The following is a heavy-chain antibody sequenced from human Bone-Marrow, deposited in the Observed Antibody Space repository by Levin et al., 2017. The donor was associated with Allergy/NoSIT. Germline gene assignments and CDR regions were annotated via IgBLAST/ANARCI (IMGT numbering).Heavy chain of an antibody. CDR1: GLRVGDHA. V-gene: IGHV3-49*04. CDR2: IRSKVYGETT. Sequence: LPGGSLRLSCTTSGLRVGDHALSWVRQAPGKGLEWVGFIRSKVYGETTEYAASVKGRFLISRDESKSTAYLQMDSLKSDDTAVYYCTRDCGISAGGSGCYYFYGMDVWGQGTTVTVSS. CDR3: TRDCGISAGGSGCYYFYGMDV. D-gene: IGHD6-13*01. J-gene: IGHJ6*02.